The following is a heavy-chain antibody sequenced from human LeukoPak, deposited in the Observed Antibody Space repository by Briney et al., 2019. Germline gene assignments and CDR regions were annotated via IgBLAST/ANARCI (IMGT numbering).Heavy chain of an antibody. CDR1: GYTFTGYY. D-gene: IGHD2-21*01. CDR3: ARGARIGIATSVVFPPDSDF. Sequence: GASVKVSCKASGYTFTGYYIHWVRQAPGQGLEWMGWIKTNRGDTNYAQKFQGRVTLTRDTSVDTGYMELSRLRSDDTAVYYCARGARIGIATSVVFPPDSDFWGQGTLVTVSS. J-gene: IGHJ4*02. V-gene: IGHV1-2*02. CDR2: IKTNRGDT.